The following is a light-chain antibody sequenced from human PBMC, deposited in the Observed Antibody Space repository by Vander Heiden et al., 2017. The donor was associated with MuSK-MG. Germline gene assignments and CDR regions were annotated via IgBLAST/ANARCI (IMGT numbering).Light chain of an antibody. CDR1: SSNIGRNT. Sequence: QSVLTQPPSASGTPGQRVPIACSGSSSNIGRNTVSWYQQLPGTAPKLLIYTDNQRPSGVPDRFSGSKSGTSASLAISGLQSEDEAHYYCATWDDRLNGWVFGGGTKLTVL. CDR3: ATWDDRLNGWV. J-gene: IGLJ3*02. V-gene: IGLV1-44*01. CDR2: TDN.